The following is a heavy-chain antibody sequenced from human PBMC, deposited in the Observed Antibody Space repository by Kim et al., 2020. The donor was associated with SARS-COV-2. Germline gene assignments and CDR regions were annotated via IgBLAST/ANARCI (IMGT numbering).Heavy chain of an antibody. Sequence: YAGSVKGRFTVSRDNSENTLSLQMNSLRVEDTAIYYCAKGKSTGMVDWFDPWGQGTLVTVSS. CDR3: AKGKSTGMVDWFDP. D-gene: IGHD2-8*01. V-gene: IGHV3-23*01. J-gene: IGHJ5*02.